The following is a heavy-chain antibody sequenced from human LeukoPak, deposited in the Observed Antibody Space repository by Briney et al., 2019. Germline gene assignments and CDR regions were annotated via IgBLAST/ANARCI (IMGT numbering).Heavy chain of an antibody. D-gene: IGHD6-19*01. V-gene: IGHV3-23*01. CDR1: GLTFSSYA. Sequence: GGSLRLSCAASGLTFSSYAMTWVRQAPGKGLEWVSAISRSGGSTNYADSVKGRFTISRDNAKNSLYLQMNSLRAEDTAVYYCARGIIAVAGTGDAFDIWGQGTMVTVSS. CDR3: ARGIIAVAGTGDAFDI. J-gene: IGHJ3*02. CDR2: ISRSGGST.